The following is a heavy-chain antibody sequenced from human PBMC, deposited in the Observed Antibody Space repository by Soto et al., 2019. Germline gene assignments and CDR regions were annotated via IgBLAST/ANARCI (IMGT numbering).Heavy chain of an antibody. Sequence: PSETLSLTCAVYGGSFSGYYWSWIRQPPGKGLEWIGEINHSGSTNYNPSLKSRVTISVDTSENQFSLKLSSVTAADTAVYYCARGRRSLPVVVVAAIDYWGQGTLVTVSS. D-gene: IGHD2-15*01. CDR1: GGSFSGYY. J-gene: IGHJ4*02. CDR3: ARGRRSLPVVVVAAIDY. CDR2: INHSGST. V-gene: IGHV4-34*01.